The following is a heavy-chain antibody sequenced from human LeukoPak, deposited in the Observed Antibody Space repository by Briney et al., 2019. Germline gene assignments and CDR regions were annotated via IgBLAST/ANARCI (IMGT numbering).Heavy chain of an antibody. V-gene: IGHV4-30-2*01. D-gene: IGHD4-17*01. CDR2: IYHSGST. CDR1: GGSISSGGYY. J-gene: IGHJ4*02. Sequence: SQTLSLTCTVSGGSISSGGYYWSWIRQPPGKGLEWIGYIYHSGSTYYNPSLKSRVTISVDRSKNQFSLKLSSVTAADTAVYYCAREGGYGDFSFDYWGQGTLVTVSS. CDR3: AREGGYGDFSFDY.